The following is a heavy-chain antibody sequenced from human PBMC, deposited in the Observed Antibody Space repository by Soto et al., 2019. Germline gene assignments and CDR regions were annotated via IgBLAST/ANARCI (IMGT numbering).Heavy chain of an antibody. Sequence: QVQLQESGPGLVKPSETLSLTCTLSGDPITSGGFYWTWIRQHPAKGLEWIGYIYYSGVTYYNPSLXXXPXXSVDTSKNQFSLNLSSVSAADTAMYYCARDLRGRRSGRFDPWGQGTLVTVSS. D-gene: IGHD3-10*01. V-gene: IGHV4-31*03. CDR2: IYYSGVT. CDR1: GDPITSGGFY. J-gene: IGHJ5*02. CDR3: ARDLRGRRSGRFDP.